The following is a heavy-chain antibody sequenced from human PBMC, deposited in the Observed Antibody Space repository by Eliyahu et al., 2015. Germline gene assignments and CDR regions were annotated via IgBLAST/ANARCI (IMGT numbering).Heavy chain of an antibody. D-gene: IGHD3-3*01. CDR1: GGSXRXYY. Sequence: QVQLQQWGAGLLKPSETLSLTCAVYGGSXRXYYWSWXRQXPGKGLEWIGEINHDGWXNYNPSLKSRVTISADTSKNQFSLILSSVTAADTAVYYCARGGGFGVAIDDWFDPWGQGTLVTVSS. CDR2: INHDGWX. J-gene: IGHJ5*02. CDR3: ARGGGFGVAIDDWFDP. V-gene: IGHV4-34*01.